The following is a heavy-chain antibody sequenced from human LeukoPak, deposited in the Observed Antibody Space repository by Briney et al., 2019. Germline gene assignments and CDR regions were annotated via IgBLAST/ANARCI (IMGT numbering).Heavy chain of an antibody. V-gene: IGHV4-39*07. D-gene: IGHD1-1*01. Sequence: PETLSLTCTVSGGSISSSSYYWGWIRQPPGKGLEWIGSIYYSGSTYYNPSLKSRVTISVDTSKNQFSLKLSSVTAADTAVYYCARDRYPFDYWGQGTLVTVSS. CDR3: ARDRYPFDY. CDR1: GGSISSSSYY. CDR2: IYYSGST. J-gene: IGHJ4*02.